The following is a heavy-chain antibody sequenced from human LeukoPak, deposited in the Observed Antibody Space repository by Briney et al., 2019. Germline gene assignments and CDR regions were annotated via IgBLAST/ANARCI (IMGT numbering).Heavy chain of an antibody. CDR2: INYSGST. D-gene: IGHD6-19*01. Sequence: SETLSLTCTVSGGSISSYYWSWIRQPPRKGLEWSGYINYSGSTKYNPSLKSRVTISVDTSKNQFSLKVSSVTAADTAFYCGARHPSRSGLYYFDYWGQGALVAVSS. J-gene: IGHJ4*02. CDR3: ARHPSRSGLYYFDY. CDR1: GGSISSYY. V-gene: IGHV4-59*08.